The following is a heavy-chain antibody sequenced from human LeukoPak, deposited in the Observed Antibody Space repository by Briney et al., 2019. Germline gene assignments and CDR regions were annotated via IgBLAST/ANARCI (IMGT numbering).Heavy chain of an antibody. V-gene: IGHV3-53*01. J-gene: IGHJ4*02. CDR1: GFTVSSNY. CDR3: AREGDGYRTTGYFDY. CDR2: IYSGAST. D-gene: IGHD5-24*01. Sequence: GGSLRLSCAASGFTVSSNYMSWVRQAPGKGLEWVSVIYSGASTYYAVSVKGRFTISRDNSKNTLYLQMNSLRAEDTAVYYCAREGDGYRTTGYFDYWGQGTLVTVSS.